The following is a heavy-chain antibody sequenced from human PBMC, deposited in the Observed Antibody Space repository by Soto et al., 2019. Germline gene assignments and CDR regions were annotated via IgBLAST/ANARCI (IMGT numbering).Heavy chain of an antibody. V-gene: IGHV3-33*01. Sequence: QVQLVESGGGVVQPGRSLRLSCVASGITFSSYGMHWVRQAPGKGLEWVAVIWYDGSNKYYADSVKGRFTISRDNSKNTLYLQMNSLRAEDTAVYYCARDLGSGEEFGPWGQGTLVTVSS. J-gene: IGHJ5*02. CDR2: IWYDGSNK. D-gene: IGHD3-10*01. CDR3: ARDLGSGEEFGP. CDR1: GITFSSYG.